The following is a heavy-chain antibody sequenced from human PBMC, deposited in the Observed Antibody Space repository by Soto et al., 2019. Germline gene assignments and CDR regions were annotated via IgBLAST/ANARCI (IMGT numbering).Heavy chain of an antibody. CDR2: INHSGST. D-gene: IGHD3-3*01. Sequence: SETLSLTCAVYGGSFSGYYWSWIRQPPGKGLEWIGEINHSGSTNYNPSLKSRVTISVDTSKNQFSLKLSSVTAADTAVYYCARGRKIFGVVHYMDVWGKGTTVTVSS. J-gene: IGHJ6*03. CDR1: GGSFSGYY. V-gene: IGHV4-34*01. CDR3: ARGRKIFGVVHYMDV.